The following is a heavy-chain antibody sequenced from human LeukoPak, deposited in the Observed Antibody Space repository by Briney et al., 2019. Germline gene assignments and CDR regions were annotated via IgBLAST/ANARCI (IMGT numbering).Heavy chain of an antibody. D-gene: IGHD2-21*02. CDR3: VTEEVTAGAFDF. Sequence: PGGSLRLSCAASGFSVSHKFMDWVRQAPGKGLEWVSVIYTGGMTDYADSVKGRFTISRDNSKNTLFLQMNSLRGADTAVYYCVTEEVTAGAFDFWGQGTMVTVSS. CDR2: IYTGGMT. V-gene: IGHV3-66*01. J-gene: IGHJ3*01. CDR1: GFSVSHKF.